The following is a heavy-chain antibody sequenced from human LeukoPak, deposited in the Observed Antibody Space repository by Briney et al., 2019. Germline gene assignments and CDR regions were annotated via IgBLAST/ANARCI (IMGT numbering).Heavy chain of an antibody. V-gene: IGHV3-30-3*01. J-gene: IGHJ4*02. Sequence: PGRSLRLSCAASGFTFSSYAMHWVRQAPGKGLEWVAVISYDGSNKYYADSVKGRFTISRGNSKNTLYLQMNSLRAEDTAVYYCARDRELLHWGQGTLVTVSS. D-gene: IGHD3-10*01. CDR1: GFTFSSYA. CDR3: ARDRELLH. CDR2: ISYDGSNK.